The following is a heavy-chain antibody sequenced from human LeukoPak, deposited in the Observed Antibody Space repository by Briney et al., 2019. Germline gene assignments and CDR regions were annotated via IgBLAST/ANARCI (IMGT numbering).Heavy chain of an antibody. V-gene: IGHV3-30*04. J-gene: IGHJ4*02. CDR2: ISSDGSKI. D-gene: IGHD2-15*01. CDR1: GLIFSNYA. CDR3: ARGLHRRCSGGICYQPFDY. Sequence: PGGSLRLSCAASGLIFSNYAMHWVRQAPGKGLEWVALISSDGSKIYYADSVKGRFTISRDNSRNTLYLQMNSLRADDSAVYYCARGLHRRCSGGICYQPFDYWGQGTLVTVSS.